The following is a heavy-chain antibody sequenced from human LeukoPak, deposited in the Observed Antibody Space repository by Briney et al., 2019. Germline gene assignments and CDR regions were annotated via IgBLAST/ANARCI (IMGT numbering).Heavy chain of an antibody. V-gene: IGHV3-21*01. D-gene: IGHD3-22*01. CDR2: ISSSSSYI. J-gene: IGHJ4*02. CDR3: ARVAVLYDSSGYWDY. Sequence: GGSLRLSCAASGFTFSSYSMNWVRQAPGKGLEWVSSISSSSSYIYYADSVKSRFTISRDNAKSSLYLQMNSLRAEDTAVYYCARVAVLYDSSGYWDYWGQGTLVTVSS. CDR1: GFTFSSYS.